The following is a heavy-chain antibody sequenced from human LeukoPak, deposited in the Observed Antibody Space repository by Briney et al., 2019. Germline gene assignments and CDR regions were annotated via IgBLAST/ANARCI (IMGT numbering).Heavy chain of an antibody. J-gene: IGHJ3*01. Sequence: ASVKVSCKASGYTFTGYYMHWARQAPGQGLEWMGWINPKSGGTNYEQKFQGRVTMTRDTSITTAYMELSRLRSDDTAVYYCATWSSSWSAFDLWGQGTMVAVSS. V-gene: IGHV1-2*02. D-gene: IGHD6-13*01. CDR1: GYTFTGYY. CDR2: INPKSGGT. CDR3: ATWSSSWSAFDL.